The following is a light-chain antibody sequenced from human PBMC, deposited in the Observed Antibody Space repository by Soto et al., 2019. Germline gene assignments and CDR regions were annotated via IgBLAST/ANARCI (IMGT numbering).Light chain of an antibody. J-gene: IGKJ2*01. CDR2: EAS. Sequence: EIVLTQSPATLSLSPGERATLSCRASQSVSSYLAWYQQKPGQAPRLLIYEASNRATGIPARFSGSGSGTDFTLTISSLEPEDFAVYYCQQRSNWPPTVGQGTKLEIK. V-gene: IGKV3-11*01. CDR3: QQRSNWPPT. CDR1: QSVSSY.